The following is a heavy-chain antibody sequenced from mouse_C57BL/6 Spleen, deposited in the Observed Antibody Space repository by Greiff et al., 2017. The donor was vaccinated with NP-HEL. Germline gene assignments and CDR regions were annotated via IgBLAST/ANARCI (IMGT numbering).Heavy chain of an antibody. D-gene: IGHD2-12*01. J-gene: IGHJ3*01. Sequence: VKLQESGAELVRPGASVTLSCKASGYTFTDYEMHWVKQTPVHGLEWIGAIDPETGGTAYNQKFKGKAILTADKSSSTAYMELRSLTSEDSAVYYCTIYSLFAYWGQGTLVTVSA. V-gene: IGHV1-15*01. CDR2: IDPETGGT. CDR3: TIYSLFAY. CDR1: GYTFTDYE.